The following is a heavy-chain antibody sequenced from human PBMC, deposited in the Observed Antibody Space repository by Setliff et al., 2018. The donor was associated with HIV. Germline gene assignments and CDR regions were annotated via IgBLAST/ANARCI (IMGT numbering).Heavy chain of an antibody. CDR3: AHREVGYNSGWKEGLLDY. D-gene: IGHD6-19*01. J-gene: IGHJ4*02. CDR2: IYNSEST. CDR1: GDSIGTYY. V-gene: IGHV4-59*03. Sequence: PSETLSLTCTVSGDSIGTYYWSWIRQPPGKGLEWIGHIYNSESTKYNPSLKSRVTISVDTSTNQVVLTMTNMDPVDTGTYYCAHREVGYNSGWKEGLLDYWGQGAVVTVSS.